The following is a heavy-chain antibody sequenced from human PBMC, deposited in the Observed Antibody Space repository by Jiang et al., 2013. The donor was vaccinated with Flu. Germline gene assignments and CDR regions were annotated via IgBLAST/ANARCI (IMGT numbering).Heavy chain of an antibody. J-gene: IGHJ5*02. D-gene: IGHD6-13*01. CDR3: ARMGPFPPGYSSSRGAPNRRFDP. CDR1: GYTFTSYA. V-gene: IGHV1-3*01. CDR2: INAGNGNT. Sequence: GAEVKKPGASVKVSCKASGYTFTSYAMHWVRQAPGQRLEWMGWINAGNGNTKYSQKFQGRVTITRDTSASTAYMELSSLRSEDTAVYYCARMGPFPPGYSSSRGAPNRRFDPWGQGTLVTVSS.